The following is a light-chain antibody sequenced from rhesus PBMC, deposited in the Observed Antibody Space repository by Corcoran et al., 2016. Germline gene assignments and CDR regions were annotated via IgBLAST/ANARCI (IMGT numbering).Light chain of an antibody. J-gene: IGKJ4*01. V-gene: IGKV1-16*01. CDR3: QQYNRAPLT. Sequence: DIQMTQSPSSLSASVGDRVTITCQASQSISSWLVWYRQKPGKPPEPLSYTASSLDRGVPSRFSGSGSGTDCSRTISSLKPEDFATYYCQQYNRAPLTFGGGTKVELK. CDR2: TAS. CDR1: QSISSW.